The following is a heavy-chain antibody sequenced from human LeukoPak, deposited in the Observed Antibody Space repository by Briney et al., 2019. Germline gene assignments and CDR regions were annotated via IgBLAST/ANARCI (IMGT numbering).Heavy chain of an antibody. CDR2: IYYSGST. CDR1: AGSISSSSYS. D-gene: IGHD3-10*01. V-gene: IGHV4-39*07. J-gene: IGHJ6*03. Sequence: SETLSLTCTVSAGSISSSSYSWGWIRQPPGKGLEWIGSIYYSGSTYYNPSLKSRVTISVDTSKNQFSLKLSSVTAADTAVYYCARTTMVRGTYYMDVWGKGTTVTISS. CDR3: ARTTMVRGTYYMDV.